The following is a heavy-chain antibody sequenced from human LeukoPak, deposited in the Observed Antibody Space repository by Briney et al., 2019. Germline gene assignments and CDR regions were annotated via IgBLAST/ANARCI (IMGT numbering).Heavy chain of an antibody. Sequence: PGGSLRLSCVASGFIFSDFGMNWVRQVPGKRLEWVAFISSRGTSTFYAESVKGRFTISRDTGKKSLDLQMTSLRVEDTAAYYCVRGTDCSATTCYPLSAFDYWGQGTLVTVSS. J-gene: IGHJ4*02. CDR1: GFIFSDFG. CDR3: VRGTDCSATTCYPLSAFDY. CDR2: ISSRGTST. V-gene: IGHV3-21*04. D-gene: IGHD2-2*01.